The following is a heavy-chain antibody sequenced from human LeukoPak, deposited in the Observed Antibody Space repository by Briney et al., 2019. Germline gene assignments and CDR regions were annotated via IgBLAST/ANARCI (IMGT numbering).Heavy chain of an antibody. CDR1: GYKFNAYW. CDR2: IYPGDSDT. CDR3: AGHSFDTVDAFDV. J-gene: IGHJ3*01. V-gene: IGHV5-51*01. Sequence: GESLKISCKGSGYKFNAYWIGWVRQMPGKGLEWMGIIYPGDSDTRYSPSFQGQVTISADKSSSTAYLQWRSLKASDTAMYYCAGHSFDTVDAFDVWGQGTIVIVSA. D-gene: IGHD2-2*02.